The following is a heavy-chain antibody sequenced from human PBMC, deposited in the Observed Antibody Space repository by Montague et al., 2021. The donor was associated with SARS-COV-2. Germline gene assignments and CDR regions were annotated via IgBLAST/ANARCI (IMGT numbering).Heavy chain of an antibody. CDR2: MYIDGAT. D-gene: IGHD3-3*01. CDR1: GGSINRGSHY. J-gene: IGHJ3*02. V-gene: IGHV4-61*02. Sequence: TLSLTCSVSGGSINRGSHYWTWIRQPAGRGLAWLGRMYIDGATAYNPSHQGRVTISGDTSKNQFSLKLSSVTAADTAVYYCARGTGPRSITLFGVIISGHVFDIWGQGTMVTVSS. CDR3: ARGTGPRSITLFGVIISGHVFDI.